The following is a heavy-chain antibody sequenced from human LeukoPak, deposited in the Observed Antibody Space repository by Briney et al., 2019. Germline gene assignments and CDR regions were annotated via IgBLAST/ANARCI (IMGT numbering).Heavy chain of an antibody. Sequence: ASVKVSCKASGYTFTSYYMQWVRLAPGQELEWMGIINPSGGSTSYAQKFQGRVTMTRDTSTSTVYMELSSLRSEDTAVYYCARGVVVMMIEDNWFDPWGQGTLVTVSS. CDR1: GYTFTSYY. V-gene: IGHV1-46*01. CDR2: INPSGGST. D-gene: IGHD3-22*01. J-gene: IGHJ5*02. CDR3: ARGVVVMMIEDNWFDP.